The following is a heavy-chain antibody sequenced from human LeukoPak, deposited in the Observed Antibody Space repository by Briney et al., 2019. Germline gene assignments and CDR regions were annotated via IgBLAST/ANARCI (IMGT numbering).Heavy chain of an antibody. CDR2: IIPIFGTA. J-gene: IGHJ4*02. CDR3: ARALRSYYDSSGYYYPDY. D-gene: IGHD3-22*01. Sequence: ASVKVSCKASGYTFTSYYMHWVRQAPGQGLEWMGGIIPIFGTANYAQKFQGRVTITADESTSTAYMELSSLRSEDTAVYYCARALRSYYDSSGYYYPDYWGQGTLVTVSS. CDR1: GYTFTSYY. V-gene: IGHV1-69*13.